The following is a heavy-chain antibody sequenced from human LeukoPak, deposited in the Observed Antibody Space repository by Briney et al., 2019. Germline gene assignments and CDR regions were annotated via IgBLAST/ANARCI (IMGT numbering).Heavy chain of an antibody. CDR2: INPNSGVT. V-gene: IGHV1-2*02. CDR1: GYTFTGYY. CDR3: ARDAPTNWFDP. Sequence: APVKVSCKASGYTFTGYYMHWVRQAPGQGLEWMGWINPNSGVTHYAQEFQGRVTMTRDTSISTAYMDLSRLRSDDTAVYYCARDAPTNWFDPWGQGTLVTVSS. J-gene: IGHJ5*02.